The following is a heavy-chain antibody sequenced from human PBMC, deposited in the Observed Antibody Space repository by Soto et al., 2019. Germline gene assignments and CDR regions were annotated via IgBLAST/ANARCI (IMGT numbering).Heavy chain of an antibody. CDR2: IYHSGSI. CDR3: ARGTGHTGLNCFDP. Sequence: PSETLSLTCAVSGYSISSGYYWGWIRQPPGKGLEWIGSIYHSGSIYYNPSLKSRVSISVDTSKNHFSLKLSSVTAADTAVYYCARGTGHTGLNCFDPWGQGTLVTVSS. CDR1: GYSISSGYY. D-gene: IGHD3-10*01. J-gene: IGHJ5*02. V-gene: IGHV4-38-2*01.